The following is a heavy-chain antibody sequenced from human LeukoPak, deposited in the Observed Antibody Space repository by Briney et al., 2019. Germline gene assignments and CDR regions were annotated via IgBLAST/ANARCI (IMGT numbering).Heavy chain of an antibody. Sequence: SETLSLTCAVYGGSFSGYYWSWIRQPPGKGLEWIGEINHSGSTNYNPSLKSRVTISVDTSKNQFSLKLSSVTAADTAVYYCARHGVTIFGVGNWFDPWGQGTLVTVSS. CDR2: INHSGST. CDR3: ARHGVTIFGVGNWFDP. J-gene: IGHJ5*02. CDR1: GGSFSGYY. V-gene: IGHV4-34*01. D-gene: IGHD3-3*01.